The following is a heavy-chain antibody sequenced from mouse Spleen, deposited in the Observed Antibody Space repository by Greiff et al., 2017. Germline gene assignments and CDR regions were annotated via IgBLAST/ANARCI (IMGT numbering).Heavy chain of an antibody. CDR1: GFTFSDYG. CDR2: ISSGSSTI. Sequence: EVQGVESGGGLVKPGGSLKLSCAASGFTFSDYGMHWVRQAPEKGLEWVAYISSGSSTIYYADTVKGRFTISRDNAKNTLFLQMTSLRSEDTAMYYCARNYGSSYRGTYAMDYWGQGTSVTVSS. D-gene: IGHD1-1*01. J-gene: IGHJ4*01. V-gene: IGHV5-17*01. CDR3: ARNYGSSYRGTYAMDY.